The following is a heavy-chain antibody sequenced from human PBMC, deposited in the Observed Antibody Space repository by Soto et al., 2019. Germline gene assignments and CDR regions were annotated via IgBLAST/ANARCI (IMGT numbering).Heavy chain of an antibody. CDR2: IWYDGSND. CDR3: ARDRWEFQLFYYGLDV. Sequence: GGSLRLSCAASGFTFSSYGVHWVRQAPGKGLEWVAIIWYDGSNDYYVDSVKGRFTISRDNSKNTLSLQMNSLRAEDTAVYYCARDRWEFQLFYYGLDVWGQGTTVTVSS. CDR1: GFTFSSYG. D-gene: IGHD1-26*01. J-gene: IGHJ6*02. V-gene: IGHV3-33*01.